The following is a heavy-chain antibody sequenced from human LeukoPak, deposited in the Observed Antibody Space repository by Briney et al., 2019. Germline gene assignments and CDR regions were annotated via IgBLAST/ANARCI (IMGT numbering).Heavy chain of an antibody. CDR2: INHRGTA. CDR3: ARPINIATAGTAPFDV. CDR1: GGSFSGYY. J-gene: IGHJ4*02. Sequence: SETLSLTCAVYGGSFSGYYWSWIRQPPGKGLEWIGEINHRGTANYNPSLKSRVTISLDTSKNQFSLKLSSVTAADTAVYYCARPINIATAGTAPFDVWGQGTQVALSS. D-gene: IGHD6-13*01. V-gene: IGHV4-34*01.